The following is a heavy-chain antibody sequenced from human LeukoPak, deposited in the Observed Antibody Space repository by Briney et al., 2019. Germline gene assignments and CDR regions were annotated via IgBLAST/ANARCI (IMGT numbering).Heavy chain of an antibody. J-gene: IGHJ4*02. CDR3: AREGYYDSSGYYQPSFDY. CDR2: ISSSSSYI. D-gene: IGHD3-22*01. V-gene: IGHV3-21*01. CDR1: GFTSSSYS. Sequence: GGSLRLSCAASGFTSSSYSMNWVRQAPGKGLEWVSSISSSSSYIYYADSVKGRFTISRDNAKNSLYLQMNSLRAEDTAVYYCAREGYYDSSGYYQPSFDYWGQGTLVTVSS.